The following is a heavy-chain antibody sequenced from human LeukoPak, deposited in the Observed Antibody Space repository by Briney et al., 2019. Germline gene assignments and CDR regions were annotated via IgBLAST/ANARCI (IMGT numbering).Heavy chain of an antibody. CDR2: IYHTGTT. D-gene: IGHD2-15*01. Sequence: PSETLSLTCNVSGGSISDTSYYWGWIRQPPGKGLDWIGSIYHTGTTYYSPSLKSRVTISVHTSKNHFSLELSSVTAADTAVYYCARQQCNGGSCYSRAIWFDPWGQGTLVTASS. V-gene: IGHV4-39*01. CDR1: GGSISDTSYY. J-gene: IGHJ5*02. CDR3: ARQQCNGGSCYSRAIWFDP.